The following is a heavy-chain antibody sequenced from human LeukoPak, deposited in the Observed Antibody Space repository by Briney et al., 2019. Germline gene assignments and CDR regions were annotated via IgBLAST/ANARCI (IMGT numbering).Heavy chain of an antibody. Sequence: ASVKVSCKASGYTFTGYYMHWVRQAPGQGLEWMGWINPNSGDTNYSQKFQGRVTMTRDASISTAYMELSRLTPDDTGVYYCARISSSSWYTPYFNYWGQGTLVIVSS. V-gene: IGHV1-2*02. CDR2: INPNSGDT. J-gene: IGHJ4*02. CDR3: ARISSSSWYTPYFNY. D-gene: IGHD6-13*01. CDR1: GYTFTGYY.